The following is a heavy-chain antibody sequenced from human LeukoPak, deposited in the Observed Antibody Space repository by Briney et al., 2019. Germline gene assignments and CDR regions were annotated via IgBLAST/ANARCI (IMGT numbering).Heavy chain of an antibody. D-gene: IGHD2-2*02. J-gene: IGHJ6*03. Sequence: GGSLRLSCAASGFTFSSYAMHWVRQAPGKGLEWVAVISYDGSNKHYADSVKGRFTISRDNSKNTLYLQMNSLRAEDTAVYYCARFLPAAIRFYYYYYMDVWGKGTTVTVSS. V-gene: IGHV3-30-3*01. CDR1: GFTFSSYA. CDR3: ARFLPAAIRFYYYYYMDV. CDR2: ISYDGSNK.